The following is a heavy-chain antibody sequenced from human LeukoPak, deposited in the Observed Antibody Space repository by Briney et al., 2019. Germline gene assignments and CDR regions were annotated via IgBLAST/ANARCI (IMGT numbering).Heavy chain of an antibody. Sequence: GGSLRLSCAASGFTFSSYAMSWVRQAPGKGLEGVSAISGSGGSTYYADSVKGRFTISRDNSKNTLYLQMNSLRAEDTAVYYCAKLGVDTAMVRSYFDYWGQGTLVTVSS. CDR1: GFTFSSYA. CDR2: ISGSGGST. CDR3: AKLGVDTAMVRSYFDY. V-gene: IGHV3-23*01. D-gene: IGHD5-18*01. J-gene: IGHJ4*02.